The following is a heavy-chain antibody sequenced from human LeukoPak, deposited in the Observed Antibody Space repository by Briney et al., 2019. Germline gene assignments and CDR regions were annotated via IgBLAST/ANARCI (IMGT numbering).Heavy chain of an antibody. V-gene: IGHV3-33*01. D-gene: IGHD3-10*01. CDR1: GFTISSNG. J-gene: IGHJ4*02. Sequence: GWGQRLEFAGPGFTISSNGMHWVRQAPGKGLEWVAVIWYDGSNKYYADSVKGRFTISRDNSKNTLYLQMNSLRAEDTAVYYCARESMVRGSYYFDYWGQGTLVTVSS. CDR2: IWYDGSNK. CDR3: ARESMVRGSYYFDY.